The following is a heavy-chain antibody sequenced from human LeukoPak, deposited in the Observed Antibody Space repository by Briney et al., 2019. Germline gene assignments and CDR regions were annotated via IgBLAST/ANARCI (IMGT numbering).Heavy chain of an antibody. CDR2: IYYSGST. Sequence: PSETLSLTCTVSGGSISSYYWSWIRQPPGKGLEWIGYIYYSGSTNYNPSLKSRVTISVDTSKNQFSLKLSSVTAADTAVYYCARAATGPLPNCYYYYGMDVWGQGTAVTVSS. V-gene: IGHV4-59*01. J-gene: IGHJ6*02. CDR3: ARAATGPLPNCYYYYGMDV. D-gene: IGHD1-1*01. CDR1: GGSISSYY.